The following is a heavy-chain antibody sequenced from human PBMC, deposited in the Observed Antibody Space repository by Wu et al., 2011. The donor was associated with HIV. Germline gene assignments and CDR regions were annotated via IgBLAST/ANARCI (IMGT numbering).Heavy chain of an antibody. Sequence: QVQLVQSGAEVKKPGASVKVSCKASGYSFTSYDINWVRQAPGQGLEWMGWIGAYTGSIKYAQKFQGRVTLTTDTSTNTVYMELRSLRSEDTAVYYCAGQRAYSWSWFDPWGRGNPGHRLR. CDR1: GYSFTSYD. J-gene: IGHJ5*02. D-gene: IGHD5-18*01. CDR3: AGQRAYSWSWFDP. CDR2: IGAYTGSI. V-gene: IGHV1-18*01.